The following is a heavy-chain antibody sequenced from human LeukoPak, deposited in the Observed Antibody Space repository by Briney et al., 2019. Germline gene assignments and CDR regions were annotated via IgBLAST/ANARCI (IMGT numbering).Heavy chain of an antibody. CDR1: GYSFTSYW. CDR2: IYPGDSDT. D-gene: IGHD5-12*01. J-gene: IGHJ4*02. CDR3: ARLGLGYSGYDFQGFDY. V-gene: IGHV5-51*01. Sequence: GESLKISCKGSGYSFTSYWIGWVRQMPGKGLEWMGTIYPGDSDTRYSPSFQGQVTISADKSISTAYLQWSSLKASDTAMYYCARLGLGYSGYDFQGFDYWGQGTLVTVSS.